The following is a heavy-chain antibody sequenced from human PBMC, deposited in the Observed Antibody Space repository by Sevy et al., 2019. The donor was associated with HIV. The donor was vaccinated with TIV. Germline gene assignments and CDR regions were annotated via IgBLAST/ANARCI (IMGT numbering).Heavy chain of an antibody. CDR1: GFTFSSYA. CDR3: ARDARVADNDAFDI. J-gene: IGHJ3*02. Sequence: GGSLRLSCAASGFTFSSYAMHWVRQAPGKGLEWVAVISYDGSNKYYADSVKGRFTISRDNSKNTLYLQMNSLRAEDTAVYYCARDARVADNDAFDIWGQGTMVTVSS. V-gene: IGHV3-30-3*01. CDR2: ISYDGSNK. D-gene: IGHD6-19*01.